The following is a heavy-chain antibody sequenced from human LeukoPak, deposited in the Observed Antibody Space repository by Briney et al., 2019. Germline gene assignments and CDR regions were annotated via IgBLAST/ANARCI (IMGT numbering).Heavy chain of an antibody. CDR1: GGSISSSNYC. CDR3: ASPSGGSSGYYDAFDI. CDR2: INHSGST. J-gene: IGHJ3*02. V-gene: IGHV4-39*07. Sequence: NTSETLSLTCTVSGGSISSSNYCWGWIRQPPGKGLEWIGEINHSGSTNYNPSLKSRVTISVDTSKNQFSLKLSSVTAADTAVYYCASPSGGSSGYYDAFDIWGQGTMVTVSS. D-gene: IGHD3-22*01.